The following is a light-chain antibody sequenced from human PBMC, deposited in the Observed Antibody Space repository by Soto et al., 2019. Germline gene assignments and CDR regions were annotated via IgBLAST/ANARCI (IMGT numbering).Light chain of an antibody. V-gene: IGKV3-20*01. CDR3: QRYGSSPLT. Sequence: EVVLTQSPGTLSLSRGEKAPLSCKSSGRIYSAYLGWYQQKPGPATRLLIYGTSSRATGIPDRFSGSGSGSDFTLTISRLEPEDFAVYHCQRYGSSPLTFGGGTKVDIK. CDR1: GRIYSAY. CDR2: GTS. J-gene: IGKJ4*01.